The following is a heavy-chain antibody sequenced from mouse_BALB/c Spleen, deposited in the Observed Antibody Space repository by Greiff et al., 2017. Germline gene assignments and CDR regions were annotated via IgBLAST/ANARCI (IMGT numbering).Heavy chain of an antibody. CDR1: GFTFSSYG. CDR2: INSNGGST. V-gene: IGHV5-6-3*01. D-gene: IGHD2-2*01. J-gene: IGHJ2*01. CDR3: ARDLGLHGGFDY. Sequence: EVQLVESGGGLVQPGGSLKLSCAASGFTFSSYGMSWVRQTPDKRLELVATINSNGGSTYYPDSVKGRFTISRDNAKNTLYLQMSSLKSEDTAMYYCARDLGLHGGFDYWGQGTTLTVSS.